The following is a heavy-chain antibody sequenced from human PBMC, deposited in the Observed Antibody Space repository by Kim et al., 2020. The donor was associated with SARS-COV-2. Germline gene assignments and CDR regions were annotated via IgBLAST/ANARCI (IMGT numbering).Heavy chain of an antibody. CDR1: GFSFSNHE. CDR2: ISSSGDIT. J-gene: IGHJ4*02. CDR3: ARVTPYSSTEFDY. Sequence: GGSLRLSCAASGFSFSNHEMNWVRQAPGKGLEWVSYISSSGDITYYTDSVKGRFTISRDNAKNSLSLQMNSLRGEDTAVYYCARVTPYSSTEFDYWGQGTLVTVSS. D-gene: IGHD6-19*01. V-gene: IGHV3-48*03.